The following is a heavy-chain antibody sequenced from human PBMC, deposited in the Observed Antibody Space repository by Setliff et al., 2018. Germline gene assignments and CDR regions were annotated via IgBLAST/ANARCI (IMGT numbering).Heavy chain of an antibody. CDR3: ARVGWELIRYFDY. CDR1: GFTFSSYA. V-gene: IGHV3-23*01. D-gene: IGHD3-16*01. J-gene: IGHJ4*02. Sequence: GSLRLSCAASGFTFSSYAMSWVRQAPGKGLEWVSAISGSGGSTYYADSVKGRFTISRDNSKNTLYLQMNSLRAEDTAVYYCARVGWELIRYFDYWGQGTLVTVSS. CDR2: ISGSGGST.